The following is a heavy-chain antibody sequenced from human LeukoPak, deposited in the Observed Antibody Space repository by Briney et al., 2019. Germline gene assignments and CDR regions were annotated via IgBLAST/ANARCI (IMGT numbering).Heavy chain of an antibody. V-gene: IGHV1-2*02. Sequence: GASVKVSCKASGYTFTGYYMHWVRQAPGQGLEWMGWVNPNRGGTNYAQKFQGRVTMTRDTSISTVYMELSRLRSDDTAVYYCASTEEVVVLRYWGQGTLVTVSS. J-gene: IGHJ4*02. CDR3: ASTEEVVVLRY. D-gene: IGHD3-22*01. CDR2: VNPNRGGT. CDR1: GYTFTGYY.